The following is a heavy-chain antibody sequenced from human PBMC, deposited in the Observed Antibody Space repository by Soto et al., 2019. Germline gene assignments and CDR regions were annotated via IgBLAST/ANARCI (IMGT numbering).Heavy chain of an antibody. CDR3: ATLMTTVFYYYYYMDV. D-gene: IGHD4-4*01. CDR1: GFTVSSNY. V-gene: IGHV3-66*01. J-gene: IGHJ6*03. Sequence: PGGSLSLSCAASGFTVSSNYMSWVRQAPGKGLEWVSVIYSGGSTYYADSVKGRFTISRDNSKNTLYLQMNSLRAEDTAVYYCATLMTTVFYYYYYMDVWGKGTTVTVSS. CDR2: IYSGGST.